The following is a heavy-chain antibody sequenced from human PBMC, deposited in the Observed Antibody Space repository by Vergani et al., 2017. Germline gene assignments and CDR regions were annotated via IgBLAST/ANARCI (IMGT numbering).Heavy chain of an antibody. CDR2: IYYSGST. D-gene: IGHD6-19*01. Sequence: QVQLQESGPGLVKPSETLSLTCTVSGGSVSSGSYYWSWIRQPAGKGLEWIGYIYYSGSTNYNPSLKSRVTISVDTSKNQFSLKLSSVTAADTAVYYCARGKQWLSRRVRYYGMDVWGQGTTVTVSS. V-gene: IGHV4-61*10. CDR1: GGSVSSGSYY. J-gene: IGHJ6*02. CDR3: ARGKQWLSRRVRYYGMDV.